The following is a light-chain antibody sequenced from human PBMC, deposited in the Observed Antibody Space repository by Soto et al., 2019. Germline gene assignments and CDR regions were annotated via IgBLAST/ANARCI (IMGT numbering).Light chain of an antibody. Sequence: EIVLTQSPGTLSLSPGERATLSCRTSQSVSSSYLAWYQQQPGQAPRLLIYGASSRATGIPDRFSGSGSGTDFTLTISRLEPEDFAVYYCQQYGSSSWTFGQGTKVDNK. CDR3: QQYGSSSWT. CDR2: GAS. CDR1: QSVSSSY. V-gene: IGKV3-20*01. J-gene: IGKJ1*01.